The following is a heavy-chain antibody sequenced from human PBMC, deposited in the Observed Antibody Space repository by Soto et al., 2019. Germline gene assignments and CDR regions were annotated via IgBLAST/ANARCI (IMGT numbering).Heavy chain of an antibody. CDR1: GFSLSTRGMC. V-gene: IGHV2-70*01. CDR2: IDWDDDK. CDR3: ARSYSYGPPGYYYGMDV. Sequence: GSGPTLVNPAQTLTLTCTFSGFSLSTRGMCVSWIRQPPGKALEWLALIDWDDDKYYSTSLKTRLTISKDTSKNQVVLTMTNMDPVDTATYYCARSYSYGPPGYYYGMDVWGQGTTVTVSS. J-gene: IGHJ6*02. D-gene: IGHD5-18*01.